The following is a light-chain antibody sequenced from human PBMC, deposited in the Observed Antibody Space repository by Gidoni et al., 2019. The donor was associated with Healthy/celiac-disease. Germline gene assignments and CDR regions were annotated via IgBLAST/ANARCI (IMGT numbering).Light chain of an antibody. CDR1: QSVSSSY. J-gene: IGKJ5*01. Sequence: EIVLTQSPGPLSLSPWERATLPCSASQSVSSSYLAWYQQKPGQAPRLRIYVASSRATGIPDRFSGSVSVTDFTLTISRLEPEDFAVYYCQQYGSSPPVTFGQGTRLEIK. CDR2: VAS. CDR3: QQYGSSPPVT. V-gene: IGKV3-20*01.